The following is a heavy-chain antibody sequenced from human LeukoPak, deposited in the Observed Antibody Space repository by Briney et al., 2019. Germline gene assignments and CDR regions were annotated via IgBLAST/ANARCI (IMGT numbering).Heavy chain of an antibody. D-gene: IGHD3-16*01. Sequence: SETLSLTCTVSGGSISTNSYYWSWIRQPAGKGLEWIGRIYTSGSTSYNPSLKSRVTISVDTSKNQFSLKLSSVTAADTAVYYCARETSQKGAHYMDVWGKGTTVTISS. CDR3: ARETSQKGAHYMDV. J-gene: IGHJ6*03. CDR2: IYTSGST. V-gene: IGHV4-61*02. CDR1: GGSISTNSYY.